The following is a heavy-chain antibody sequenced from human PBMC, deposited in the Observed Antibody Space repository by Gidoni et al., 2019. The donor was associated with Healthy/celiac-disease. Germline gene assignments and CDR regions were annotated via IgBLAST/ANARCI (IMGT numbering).Heavy chain of an antibody. CDR2: ISWNSGSI. Sequence: EVQLVESGGGLVQPGRSLRLSCAASGFTFDAYAMHWVRQAPGKGLEWVSGISWNSGSIGYADSVKGRFTISRDNAKNSLYLQMNSLRAEDTALYYCAKAISSSSSEGYYYYGMDVWGQGTTVTVSS. J-gene: IGHJ6*02. CDR3: AKAISSSSSEGYYYYGMDV. D-gene: IGHD6-6*01. V-gene: IGHV3-9*01. CDR1: GFTFDAYA.